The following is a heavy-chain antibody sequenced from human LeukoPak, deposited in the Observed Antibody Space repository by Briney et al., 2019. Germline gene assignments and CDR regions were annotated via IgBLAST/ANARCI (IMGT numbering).Heavy chain of an antibody. D-gene: IGHD6-25*01. V-gene: IGHV3-74*01. Sequence: PGGSLRLSCAASGFTFSSYWMHWVRQAPGKGLVWVSRINSDGSSTSYADSVKGRFTISRDNAKNTLYLQMNSLRAEDTAVYCCARVAAGHSWFDPWGQGTLVTVSS. CDR2: INSDGSST. J-gene: IGHJ5*02. CDR3: ARVAAGHSWFDP. CDR1: GFTFSSYW.